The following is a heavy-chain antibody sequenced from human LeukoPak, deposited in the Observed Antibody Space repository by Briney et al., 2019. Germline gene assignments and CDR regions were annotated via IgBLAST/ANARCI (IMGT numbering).Heavy chain of an antibody. CDR3: ARAYWNYRYYFDY. D-gene: IGHD1-7*01. CDR2: INSDRSST. CDR1: GFTFSSYW. J-gene: IGHJ4*02. Sequence: PGGSLRLSCAASGFTFSSYWMHWVRQAPGKGLVWVSRINSDRSSTSYADSVKGRFTISRDNAKNTLYLQMNSLRVEDTAVYYCARAYWNYRYYFDYWGQGTLVTVSS. V-gene: IGHV3-74*01.